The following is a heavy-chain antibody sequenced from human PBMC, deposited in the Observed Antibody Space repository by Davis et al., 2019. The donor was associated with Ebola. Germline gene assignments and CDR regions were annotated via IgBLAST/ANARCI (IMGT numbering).Heavy chain of an antibody. CDR1: GFTFSRYA. CDR2: IKQDGSEK. D-gene: IGHD4-11*01. Sequence: GESLKISCAASGFTFSRYAMSWVRQAPGKGLELVANIKQDGSEKYYVDSVKGRFTISRDNAKNSLYLQMSSLRVEDTAVYFCAREPTGNNYYFYGMDVWGKGTTVSVSS. V-gene: IGHV3-7*03. J-gene: IGHJ6*04. CDR3: AREPTGNNYYFYGMDV.